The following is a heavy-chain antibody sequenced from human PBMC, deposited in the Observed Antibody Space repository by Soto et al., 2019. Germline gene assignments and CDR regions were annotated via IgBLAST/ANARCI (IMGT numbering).Heavy chain of an antibody. D-gene: IGHD2-21*01. Sequence: PSETLSLTCTVSGASITNHYWSWIRQPPGKGLEWIGHIYYRGSTNYNPSLKSRVTMSADTSKNQFSLKLSSVTAADTAVFYCAREDQIVGSLDYWGQGILVTVSS. CDR1: GASITNHY. J-gene: IGHJ4*02. V-gene: IGHV4-59*11. CDR2: IYYRGST. CDR3: AREDQIVGSLDY.